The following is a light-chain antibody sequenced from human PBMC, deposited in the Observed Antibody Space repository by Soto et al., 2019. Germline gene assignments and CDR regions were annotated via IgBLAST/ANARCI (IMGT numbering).Light chain of an antibody. V-gene: IGKV1-5*03. J-gene: IGKJ1*01. CDR3: QEYNTYSRT. Sequence: DIQITQFPSTLSGSVGDRVTVTWRASQSISSWLAWYQQKPGKAPKLLIYKASSLESGVPSRFSGSGSGTEFTLTISSLQPDDFATYYCQEYNTYSRTFGQGTKVDIK. CDR1: QSISSW. CDR2: KAS.